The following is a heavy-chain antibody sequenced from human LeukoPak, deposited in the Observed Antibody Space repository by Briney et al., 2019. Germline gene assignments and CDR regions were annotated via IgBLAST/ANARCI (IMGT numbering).Heavy chain of an antibody. Sequence: SETLSLTCTVSGGSISSHYWSWLRQSPGKGLEWIGFIYYNGNTNYNPYLKSRVTISVDTSKSQFSLRLSSVTAADTAVYFCARHSYSSGWYYFDNWGQGTLVTVSS. CDR1: GGSISSHY. V-gene: IGHV4-59*08. CDR2: IYYNGNT. J-gene: IGHJ4*02. D-gene: IGHD6-19*01. CDR3: ARHSYSSGWYYFDN.